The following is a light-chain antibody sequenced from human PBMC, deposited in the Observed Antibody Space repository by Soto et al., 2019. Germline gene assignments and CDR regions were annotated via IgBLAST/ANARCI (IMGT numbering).Light chain of an antibody. CDR2: DAS. CDR1: QSISSW. V-gene: IGKV1-5*01. J-gene: IGKJ1*01. Sequence: DIQITQSPSTLSATIGDRVTITCRASQSISSWLAWYQQKPGKAPKLLIYDASSLESGVPSRFSGSGSGTEFTLPISSLQPDDFAPYYCPLHNIYAWPSGQLSMV. CDR3: PLHNIYAWP.